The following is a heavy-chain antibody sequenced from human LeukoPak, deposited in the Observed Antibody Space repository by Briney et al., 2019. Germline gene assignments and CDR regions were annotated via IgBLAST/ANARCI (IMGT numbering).Heavy chain of an antibody. J-gene: IGHJ6*03. CDR2: IYYSGST. Sequence: SETLSLTCTVSGGSISSSSYYWGWIRQPPGKGLEWIGSIYYSGSTYYNPSLKSRVTISVDTSKNQFSLKLSSVTAADTAVYYCASASGSYYYMDVWGKGTAVTISS. V-gene: IGHV4-39*01. CDR1: GGSISSSSYY. CDR3: ASASGSYYYMDV. D-gene: IGHD3-10*01.